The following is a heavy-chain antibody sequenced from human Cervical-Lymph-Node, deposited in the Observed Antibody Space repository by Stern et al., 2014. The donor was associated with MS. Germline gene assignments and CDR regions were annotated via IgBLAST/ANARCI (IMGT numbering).Heavy chain of an antibody. CDR2: RFPIFGTA. Sequence: QVQLGQSGAEVKRPGASVKVSCKASGGTFNSYAISWVRKAPGQGLGWMGGRFPIFGTANYAQKFQGRVTITADESTSTAYMELSSLRSEDTAVYYCASFNNNPGYYYYGMDVWGQGTTVTVSS. J-gene: IGHJ6*02. V-gene: IGHV1-69*01. D-gene: IGHD1-14*01. CDR3: ASFNNNPGYYYYGMDV. CDR1: GGTFNSYA.